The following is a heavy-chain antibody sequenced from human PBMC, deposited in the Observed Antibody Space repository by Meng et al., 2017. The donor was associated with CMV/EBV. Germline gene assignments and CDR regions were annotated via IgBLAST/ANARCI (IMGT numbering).Heavy chain of an antibody. V-gene: IGHV3-30*04. J-gene: IGHJ4*02. D-gene: IGHD1-26*01. CDR3: ARGSAYSGSCVDY. CDR2: ISYDGSNK. CDR1: GFTFRSYA. Sequence: SCAASGFTFRSYAMHRVRQAPGKGLEWVAVISYDGSNKYYANSVKGRFTISRDNSKNTLYLQMNSLRAEDTAVYYCARGSAYSGSCVDYWGQGTLVTVSS.